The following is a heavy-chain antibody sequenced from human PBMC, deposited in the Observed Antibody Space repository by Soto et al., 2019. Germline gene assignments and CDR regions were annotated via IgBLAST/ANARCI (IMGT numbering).Heavy chain of an antibody. Sequence: QLQLQESGPGLVKASETLSLTCTVSGGSISTRDSISTRSFYWGWMRQPPGKGLQWIASISYSDGIVYNSSLKSRLTIPVDTSKHQFSLSLRSVTAADTAVYYCASHRTFWPFDSWGQGTVVTVSS. J-gene: IGHJ4*02. CDR3: ASHRTFWPFDS. CDR2: ISYSDGI. D-gene: IGHD2-8*01. V-gene: IGHV4-39*01. CDR1: GGSISTRDSISTRSFY.